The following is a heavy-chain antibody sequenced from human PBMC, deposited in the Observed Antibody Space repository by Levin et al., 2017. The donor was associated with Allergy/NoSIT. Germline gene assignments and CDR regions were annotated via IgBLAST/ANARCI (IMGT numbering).Heavy chain of an antibody. J-gene: IGHJ6*02. D-gene: IGHD3-22*01. CDR2: ISSSSSNI. Sequence: GESLKISCAASGFTFSTYHMNWVRQAPGKGLEWVSSISSSSSNIYYAGSVKDRLTISRDKAKNSLYLQMNSLRAEDTAVYYCARDEGSSGYHYGMDVWGQGTTVTVSS. CDR1: GFTFSTYH. CDR3: ARDEGSSGYHYGMDV. V-gene: IGHV3-21*01.